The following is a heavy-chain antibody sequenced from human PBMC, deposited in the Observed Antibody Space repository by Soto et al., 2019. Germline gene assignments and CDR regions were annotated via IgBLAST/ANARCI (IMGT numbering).Heavy chain of an antibody. CDR2: VKHDGSEV. V-gene: IGHV3-7*01. D-gene: IGHD2-2*01. CDR1: GFTFSTYW. J-gene: IGHJ1*01. CDR3: AREGYCSSDTRYRGNDL. Sequence: EVQLVESGGGLVQPGGSLRLSCAGSGFTFSTYWMTWDRQAPGKGLEWVAQVKHDGSEVFYVDSVQGRSNIARDNADNLLQVQMHAMRAEDTAVYFCAREGYCSSDTRYRGNDLGGQGTLVIVPS.